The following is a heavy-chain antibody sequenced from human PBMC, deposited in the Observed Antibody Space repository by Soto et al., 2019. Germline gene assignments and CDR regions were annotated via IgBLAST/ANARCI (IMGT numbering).Heavy chain of an antibody. CDR3: ARNRTGGGLVISHYFDY. CDR2: ISYDGSNK. J-gene: IGHJ4*02. CDR1: GFTVSSYA. V-gene: IGHV3-30-3*01. Sequence: QVQLVESGGGVVQPGRSLRLSCAASGFTVSSYAMHWVRQAPGKGLEWVAVISYDGSNKYYADSVKGRFTISRDNSKNTLYLQMNSLRAVETAVYDCARNRTGGGLVISHYFDYSGQGTLVTVSS. D-gene: IGHD3-9*01.